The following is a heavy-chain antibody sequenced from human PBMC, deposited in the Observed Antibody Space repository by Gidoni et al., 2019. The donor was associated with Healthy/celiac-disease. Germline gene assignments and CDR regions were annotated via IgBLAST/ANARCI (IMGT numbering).Heavy chain of an antibody. V-gene: IGHV3-20*01. Sequence: EVQLVESGGGVVRPGGSLRLSCAAPGTTFDDYGMRWFHLAPGKGLECVSGINWNGGSTGYADSVKGLFTISRDNAKSSLYLQMNSLRAEDTALYHCARESPYGDSYMDVWGKGTTVTVSS. J-gene: IGHJ6*03. CDR2: INWNGGST. D-gene: IGHD4-17*01. CDR1: GTTFDDYG. CDR3: ARESPYGDSYMDV.